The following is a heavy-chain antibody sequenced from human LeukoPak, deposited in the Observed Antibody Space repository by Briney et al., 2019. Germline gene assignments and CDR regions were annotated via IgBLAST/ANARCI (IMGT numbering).Heavy chain of an antibody. Sequence: GGSLRLSCAASEFTFNNYWMSWVRQAPGKGLEWVANIKQDGSEKYYVDSVKGRFTISRDNAKNSLYLQMNSLRSEDTAVYYSARDRRAPYYGFRSGYIDHYYMDVWGKGTTVTVSS. CDR2: IKQDGSEK. J-gene: IGHJ6*03. V-gene: IGHV3-7*01. CDR1: EFTFNNYW. D-gene: IGHD3-3*01. CDR3: ARDRRAPYYGFRSGYIDHYYMDV.